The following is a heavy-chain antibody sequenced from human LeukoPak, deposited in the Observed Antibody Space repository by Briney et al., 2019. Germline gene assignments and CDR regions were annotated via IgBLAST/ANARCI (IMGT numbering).Heavy chain of an antibody. V-gene: IGHV3-7*01. D-gene: IGHD2-21*02. CDR3: ARVSVAVVTPASYNWFDP. J-gene: IGHJ5*02. CDR1: GFTFSSYW. Sequence: GGSLRLSCAASGFTFSSYWMSWVRQAPGKGLEWVANIKQDGSEKYYVDSVKGRFTISRDNAKNSLYLQMNSLRAEDTAVYYCARVSVAVVTPASYNWFDPWGQGTLVTVSS. CDR2: IKQDGSEK.